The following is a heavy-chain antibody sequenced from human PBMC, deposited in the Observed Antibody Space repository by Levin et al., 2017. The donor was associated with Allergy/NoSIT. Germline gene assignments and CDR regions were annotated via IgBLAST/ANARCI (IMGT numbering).Heavy chain of an antibody. CDR3: ASGYCVGDNCRRDY. CDR2: ILGSGDST. J-gene: IGHJ4*02. Sequence: GGSLRLSCAASGFTFSSYAMNWVRQAPGKGLEWVSAILGSGDSTYYADSVRGRFTISRDNSKNTLYLQINSLTADDTAVYYCASGYCVGDNCRRDYWGQGTLVTVSS. V-gene: IGHV3-23*01. CDR1: GFTFSSYA. D-gene: IGHD2-15*01.